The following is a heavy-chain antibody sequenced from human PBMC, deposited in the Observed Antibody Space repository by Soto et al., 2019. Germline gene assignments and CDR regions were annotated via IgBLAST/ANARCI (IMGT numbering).Heavy chain of an antibody. CDR1: CSSVSSGRYY. CDR2: IYYSGST. CDR3: AREGFYDSSGYYLSAFDI. D-gene: IGHD3-22*01. J-gene: IGHJ3*02. V-gene: IGHV4-61*01. Sequence: SETLSLTCTVSCSSVSSGRYYWSWIRQPPGKGLEWIGYIYYSGSTNYNPSLKSRVTISVDPSKNQFSLKLSSVTAADTAVYYCAREGFYDSSGYYLSAFDIWGQGTMVT.